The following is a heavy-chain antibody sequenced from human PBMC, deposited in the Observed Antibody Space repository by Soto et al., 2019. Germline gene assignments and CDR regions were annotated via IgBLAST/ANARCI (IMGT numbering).Heavy chain of an antibody. CDR2: ISGVGTSK. D-gene: IGHD4-17*01. V-gene: IGHV3-23*01. CDR1: GYTFSSYV. J-gene: IGHJ5*02. Sequence: EVQLLDSGGGFVQPGGSLRLSCAASGYTFSSYVMTWVRQAPGKGLEWVSSISGVGTSKFYAASVKGRFTISRDNSKNMLCLRIDSLSAEDTAVYYCAKDLVTTVTTLGPWGQGTLVTVSS. CDR3: AKDLVTTVTTLGP.